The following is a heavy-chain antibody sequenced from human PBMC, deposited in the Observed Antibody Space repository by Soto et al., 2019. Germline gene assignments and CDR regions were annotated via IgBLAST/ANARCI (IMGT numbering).Heavy chain of an antibody. V-gene: IGHV1-8*02. CDR2: MNPINGTT. J-gene: IGHJ6*02. D-gene: IGHD2-2*01. Sequence: ASVKVSCKASGYDFTAYDINWVRQASGQGLEWMGWMNPINGTTSNAQRFQGRVSMTRNTATATAYLELTSLRSDDSAVYYCGRGPSRRAPAGVTPYYSAMDVWGQGTTAT. CDR3: GRGPSRRAPAGVTPYYSAMDV. CDR1: GYDFTAYD.